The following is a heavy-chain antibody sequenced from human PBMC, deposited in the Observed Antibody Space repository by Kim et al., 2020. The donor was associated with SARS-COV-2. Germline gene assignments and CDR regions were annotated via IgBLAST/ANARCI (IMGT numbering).Heavy chain of an antibody. J-gene: IGHJ4*02. Sequence: ASVKVSCKASGYTFTSYGISWVRQAPGQGLEWMGWISAYNGNTNYAQKLQGRVTMTTDTSTSTAYMELRSLRSDDTAVYYCARVRDVIRGYYYDSSGYPKKYYFDYWGQGTLVTVSS. CDR1: GYTFTSYG. V-gene: IGHV1-18*01. CDR2: ISAYNGNT. CDR3: ARVRDVIRGYYYDSSGYPKKYYFDY. D-gene: IGHD3-22*01.